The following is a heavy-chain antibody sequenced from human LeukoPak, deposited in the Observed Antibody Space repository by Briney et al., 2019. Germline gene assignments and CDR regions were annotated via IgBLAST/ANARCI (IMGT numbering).Heavy chain of an antibody. D-gene: IGHD3-22*01. V-gene: IGHV1-18*01. J-gene: IGHJ3*02. CDR2: ISAYNGNT. CDR3: AFDSSGYYDAFDI. CDR1: GYTFTSYG. Sequence: ASVKLSCNASGYTFTSYGISWVRQAPGQGLEWMGWISAYNGNTNNEQKLQGRVTMTTNTTTSTAYMEPRSLLSDDTAVYYCAFDSSGYYDAFDIWGQGTMVTVSS.